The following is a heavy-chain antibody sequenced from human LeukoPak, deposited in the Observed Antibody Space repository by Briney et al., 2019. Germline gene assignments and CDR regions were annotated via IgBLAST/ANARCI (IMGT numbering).Heavy chain of an antibody. V-gene: IGHV3-30*04. CDR1: GFTFSSYA. D-gene: IGHD5-12*01. Sequence: TGGSLRLSCAASGFTFSSYAMHWVRQTPDKGLEWVAVMSYDGSNKYDADPVKGRFTISRDNSKNTLFLQMNSLRAEDTAVYYCAKPGLRVLPIAHAFDIWGQGTMVTVSS. CDR2: MSYDGSNK. CDR3: AKPGLRVLPIAHAFDI. J-gene: IGHJ3*02.